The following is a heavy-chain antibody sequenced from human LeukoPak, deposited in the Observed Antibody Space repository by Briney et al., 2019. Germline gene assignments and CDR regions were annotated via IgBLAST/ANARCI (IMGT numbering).Heavy chain of an antibody. CDR3: ARVGYGILTGYPYYYYMDV. CDR1: SGSISSYY. V-gene: IGHV4-59*01. CDR2: IYYSGST. J-gene: IGHJ6*03. Sequence: PSETLSLTCTVSSGSISSYYWSWIRQPPGKGLEWIGYIYYSGSTNYNPSLKSRVTISVDTSKNQFSLKLSSVTAADTAVYYCARVGYGILTGYPYYYYMDVWGKGTTVTISS. D-gene: IGHD3-9*01.